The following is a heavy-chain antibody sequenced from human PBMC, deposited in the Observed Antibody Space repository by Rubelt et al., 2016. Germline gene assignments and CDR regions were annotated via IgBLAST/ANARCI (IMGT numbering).Heavy chain of an antibody. CDR1: GGSFSGYY. D-gene: IGHD3-22*01. CDR2: INHSGST. CDR3: ARVAYDSSGFDY. Sequence: QVQLQQWGAGLLKPSETLSLTCAVYGGSFSGYYWSWIRQPPGKGLEWIGEINHSGSTNYNPSLKSRCTTSVAPSKTQFSLKLSSVTAADTAVYYCARVAYDSSGFDYWGQGTLVTVSS. V-gene: IGHV4-34*01. J-gene: IGHJ4*02.